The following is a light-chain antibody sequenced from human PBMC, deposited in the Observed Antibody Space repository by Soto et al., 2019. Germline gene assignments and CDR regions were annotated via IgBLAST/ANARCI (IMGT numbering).Light chain of an antibody. Sequence: EIVMTQSPLSLPVTPGEPASISCRSSQSLLHSNGYDSLDWYLQKPGQTPQLLIYLGSNRASGVPARCSGSGSGTDCTLKISRVEADDVGVYYCMQALQSPPTFGQGTKVEIK. CDR3: MQALQSPPT. V-gene: IGKV2-28*01. J-gene: IGKJ1*01. CDR1: QSLLHSNGYDS. CDR2: LGS.